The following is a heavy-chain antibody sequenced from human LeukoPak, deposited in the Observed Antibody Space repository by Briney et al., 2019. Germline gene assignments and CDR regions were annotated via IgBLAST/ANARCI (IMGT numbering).Heavy chain of an antibody. V-gene: IGHV1-2*02. J-gene: IGHJ5*02. CDR2: INPNGGGT. CDR1: GYIFTGYY. D-gene: IGHD6-13*01. CDR3: ARVLRAASGSSRWFDP. Sequence: ASVKVSCKASGYIFTGYYMHWVRQAPGQGLEWMGWINPNGGGTNYAQKFQGRVTMTRDTSISTAYMELSRLRFDDTAVYYCARVLRAASGSSRWFDPWGQGTLVTVSS.